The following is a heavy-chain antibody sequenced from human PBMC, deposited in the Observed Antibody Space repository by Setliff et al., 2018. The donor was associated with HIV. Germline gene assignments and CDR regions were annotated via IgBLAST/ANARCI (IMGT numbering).Heavy chain of an antibody. Sequence: SETLSLTCNVSGGSISSSNCYWGWVRQPPGKGLEWIASFHYSGSTSYNPSLRSRATISVDTSKNQFSLRLTSVTAADTAVYYCARPLTVSYNFWGDAFAIWGQGTMVTVSS. J-gene: IGHJ3*02. V-gene: IGHV4-39*01. D-gene: IGHD3-3*01. CDR3: ARPLTVSYNFWGDAFAI. CDR2: FHYSGST. CDR1: GGSISSSNCY.